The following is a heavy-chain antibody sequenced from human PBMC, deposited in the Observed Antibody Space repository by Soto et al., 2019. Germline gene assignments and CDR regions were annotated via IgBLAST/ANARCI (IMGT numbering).Heavy chain of an antibody. D-gene: IGHD2-21*01. CDR1: GFMFNNSA. J-gene: IGHJ3*02. CDR2: VSDNGGSRGGP. CDR3: ARAKAVVIAALDI. V-gene: IGHV3-23*01. Sequence: EVELLESGGGLVQPGGSLSLSCKASGFMFNNSAMTWVRQAPGQGLQWVASVSDNGGSRGGPYYADSVKGRFTISRDNYKNTLYLQLDSLTGADTAVYYCARAKAVVIAALDIWGQGTMVTVSS.